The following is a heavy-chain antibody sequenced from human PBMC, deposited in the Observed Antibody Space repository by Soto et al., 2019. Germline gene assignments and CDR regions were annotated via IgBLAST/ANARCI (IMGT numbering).Heavy chain of an antibody. D-gene: IGHD6-19*01. CDR3: ARVAVAGDYDY. CDR1: GYTYTSNG. J-gene: IGHJ4*02. Sequence: ASVKLSCKDSGYTYTSNGISWVRQAPGQGLEWMGWISAYNGNTNYAQKLQGRVTMTTDTSTSTAYMELRSLRSDDTAVYYCARVAVAGDYDYWGQGTLVTVSS. V-gene: IGHV1-18*01. CDR2: ISAYNGNT.